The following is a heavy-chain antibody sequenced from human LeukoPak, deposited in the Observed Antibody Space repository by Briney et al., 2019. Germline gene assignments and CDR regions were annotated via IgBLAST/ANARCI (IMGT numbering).Heavy chain of an antibody. CDR1: GYTFTSYG. D-gene: IGHD3-10*01. CDR3: ARGPITMVRGVIITVGVAWFDP. CDR2: ISAYNGNT. Sequence: GASVKVSCKASGYTFTSYGISWVRQAPGQGLEWMGWISAYNGNTNYAQKFQGRVTMTRDTSTSTVYMELSSLRSEDTAVYYCARGPITMVRGVIITVGVAWFDPWGQGTLVTVSS. J-gene: IGHJ5*02. V-gene: IGHV1-18*01.